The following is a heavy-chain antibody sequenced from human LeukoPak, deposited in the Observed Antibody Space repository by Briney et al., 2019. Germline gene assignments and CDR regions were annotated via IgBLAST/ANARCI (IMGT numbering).Heavy chain of an antibody. D-gene: IGHD5-24*01. CDR2: ISSGGGGGT. J-gene: IGHJ4*02. V-gene: IGHV3-23*01. CDR1: GFTFNNYV. Sequence: PGGSLRVSCTASGFTFNNYVMSWVRQAPGKGLEWVSSISSGGGGGTYYADSVKGRFTISRDNAKNSLYLQMNSLRAEDTAIYYCTRVGYIDEGIDYWGQGTLVTVSS. CDR3: TRVGYIDEGIDY.